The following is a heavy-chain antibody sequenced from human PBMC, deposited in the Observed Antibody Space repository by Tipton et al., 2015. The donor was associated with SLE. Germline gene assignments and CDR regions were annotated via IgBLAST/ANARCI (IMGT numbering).Heavy chain of an antibody. Sequence: SLRLSCAASGFTFSSYSMSWVRQAPGKGLEWVSAISGSGGSTYYADSVKGRFTISRDNSKNTLYLQMNSLRAEDTALYYCAKDYDFWSANYFDYWGQGTLVTVSS. J-gene: IGHJ4*02. CDR3: AKDYDFWSANYFDY. D-gene: IGHD3-3*01. CDR2: ISGSGGST. V-gene: IGHV3-23*01. CDR1: GFTFSSYS.